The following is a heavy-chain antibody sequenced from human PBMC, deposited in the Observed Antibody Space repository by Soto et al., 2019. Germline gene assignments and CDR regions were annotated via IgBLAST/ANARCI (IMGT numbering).Heavy chain of an antibody. CDR2: ISYDGSNK. D-gene: IGHD4-17*01. CDR3: AKDRYGDYVYYFDY. J-gene: IGHJ4*02. V-gene: IGHV3-30*18. Sequence: QVQLVESGGGVVQPGRSLRLSCAASGFTFSSYGMHWVRQAPGKGLEWVAVISYDGSNKYYADSVKGRFTISRDNSKNTLYLQMNSLRAEDTAVYYCAKDRYGDYVYYFDYWGQGTLVTVS. CDR1: GFTFSSYG.